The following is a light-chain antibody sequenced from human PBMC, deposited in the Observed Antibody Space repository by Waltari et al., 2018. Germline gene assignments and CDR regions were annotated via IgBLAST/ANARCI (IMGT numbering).Light chain of an antibody. Sequence: QSVLTQPPSVSAAPGQTVTISFSGNRSHIRTNYVSWFQQLPGTAPKLLIYDDNKRPSGIPDRFSGSKSGTSATLGITGLQTGDEADYYCGTWDSRLRSVFGSGTKVTVL. CDR2: DDN. CDR1: RSHIRTNY. J-gene: IGLJ1*01. CDR3: GTWDSRLRSV. V-gene: IGLV1-51*01.